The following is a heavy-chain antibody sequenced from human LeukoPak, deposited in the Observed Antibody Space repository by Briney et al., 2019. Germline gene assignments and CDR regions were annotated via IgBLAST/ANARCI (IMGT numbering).Heavy chain of an antibody. CDR2: IYYSGST. CDR3: ARDKNYYDSNPDDAFDI. D-gene: IGHD3-22*01. CDR1: GGSISSYY. V-gene: IGHV4-59*12. J-gene: IGHJ3*02. Sequence: SETLSLTCTVSGGSISSYYWSWIRQPPGKGLEWIGYIYYSGSTNYNPSLKSRVTISVDTSKNQFSLKLSSVTAADTAVYYCARDKNYYDSNPDDAFDIWGQGTMVTVS.